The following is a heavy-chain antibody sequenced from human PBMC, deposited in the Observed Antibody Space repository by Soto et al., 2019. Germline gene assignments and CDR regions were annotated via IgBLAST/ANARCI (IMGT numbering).Heavy chain of an antibody. D-gene: IGHD3-22*01. CDR2: INYSGST. CDR3: ARAEIFRYDRGCAEYFQH. CDR1: GGSISSYY. Sequence: SETLSLTCTVSGGSISSYYWSWIPQPTGKGLGWIGYINYSGSTNYNPSLKSRFTRSVGTSNNHFTLKLTSVTAADPGAYYCARAEIFRYDRGCAEYFQHLDHVTLGTVSS. V-gene: IGHV4-59*01. J-gene: IGHJ1*01.